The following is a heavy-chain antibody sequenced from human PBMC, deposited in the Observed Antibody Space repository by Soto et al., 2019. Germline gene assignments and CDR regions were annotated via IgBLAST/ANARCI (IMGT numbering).Heavy chain of an antibody. CDR2: IKSKTDGGTT. CDR3: TAGYVWFGEWDDY. J-gene: IGHJ4*02. V-gene: IGHV3-15*01. D-gene: IGHD3-10*01. CDR1: GFTFSNAW. Sequence: EVQLVESGGGLVQPGGSLRLSCAASGFTFSNAWMSWVRQAPGKGLEWVGRIKSKTDGGTTDYAAPVKGRFTISRDDSKNTLYLQMNSLKTEDTAVYYCTAGYVWFGEWDDYWGQGTLVTVSS.